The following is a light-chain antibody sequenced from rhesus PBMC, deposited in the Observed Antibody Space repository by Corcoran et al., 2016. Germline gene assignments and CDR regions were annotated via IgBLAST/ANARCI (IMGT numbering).Light chain of an antibody. V-gene: IGKV1-74*01. Sequence: DIQMTQSPSSLSASVGDRVTITCRTSENVNNYLNWYQQKQGKAPNLLIYKASTLQSGVPSRFSGIGSGTDYTFTISSLQSEDVATYYCQHNYGIPLTFGGGTKVEIK. CDR2: KAS. CDR1: ENVNNY. CDR3: QHNYGIPLT. J-gene: IGKJ4*01.